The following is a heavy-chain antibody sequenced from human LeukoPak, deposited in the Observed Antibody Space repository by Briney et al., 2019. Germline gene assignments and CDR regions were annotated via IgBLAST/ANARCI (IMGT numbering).Heavy chain of an antibody. CDR2: IHSGGST. CDR3: ARHSANNWYFDL. CDR1: GVTLSKTH. Sequence: GGSPRLSLAAPGVTLSKTHMKWVRQAPREGLGWVSVIHSGGSTYYADSVKGRFTLFRDTSKNTLLLQMTSLRADDTAVYYCARHSANNWYFDLWGRGTLVTVSS. D-gene: IGHD3-10*01. J-gene: IGHJ2*01. V-gene: IGHV3-66*04.